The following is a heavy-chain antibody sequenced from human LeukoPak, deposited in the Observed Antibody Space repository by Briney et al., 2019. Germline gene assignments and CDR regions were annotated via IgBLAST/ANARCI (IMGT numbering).Heavy chain of an antibody. J-gene: IGHJ5*02. CDR1: GLTFSSYA. Sequence: GGSLRLSCAASGLTFSSYAMSWVRQAPGKGLEWVSAISGSGGSTYYADSVKGRFTISRDNSKNTLYLQMNSLRAEDTAVYYCAKDRPSSSWYLNWFDPWGQGTLVTVSS. CDR3: AKDRPSSSWYLNWFDP. D-gene: IGHD6-13*01. CDR2: ISGSGGST. V-gene: IGHV3-23*01.